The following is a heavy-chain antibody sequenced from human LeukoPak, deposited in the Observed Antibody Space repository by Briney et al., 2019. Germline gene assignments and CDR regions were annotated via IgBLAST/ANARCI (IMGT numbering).Heavy chain of an antibody. V-gene: IGHV3-23*01. CDR1: GFTFSSYG. D-gene: IGHD5-18*01. Sequence: GGSLRLSCAASGFTFSSYGMSWVRQAPGKGLEWVSAISGSGGSTYYADSVKGRFTISRDNSKNTLYLQMNSLRAEDTAVYYCARDPGYDYGFDYWGQGTLVTVSS. CDR2: ISGSGGST. J-gene: IGHJ4*02. CDR3: ARDPGYDYGFDY.